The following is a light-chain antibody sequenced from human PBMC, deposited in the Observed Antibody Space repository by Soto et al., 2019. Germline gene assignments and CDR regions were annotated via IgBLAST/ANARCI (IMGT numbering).Light chain of an antibody. J-gene: IGLJ1*01. CDR1: NSDIGLYNF. CDR3: NSYTSSSPPYV. V-gene: IGLV2-14*01. Sequence: SVLTQPAPLSWSAGQSISISRAGTNSDIGLYNFVSWYQQRPGQAPKLLIFDVSNRPSGISDRFSGSKSGQTASLTISGLQAEDEADYYCNSYTSSSPPYVFGTG. CDR2: DVS.